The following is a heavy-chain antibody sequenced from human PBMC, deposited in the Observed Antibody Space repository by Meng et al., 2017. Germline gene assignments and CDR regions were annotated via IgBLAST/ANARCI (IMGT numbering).Heavy chain of an antibody. V-gene: IGHV6-1*01. J-gene: IGHJ4*02. CDR2: AYYRSKWYH. CDR1: GDSVSSNSAA. CDR3: ARGSYSFDS. D-gene: IGHD1-26*01. Sequence: QIQRQQSGPGLVKPSQTLSPICAISGDSVSSNSAAWNWTRQSPSRGLEWLGRAYYRSKWYHDYAESVKSRISIDPDTSKNQFSLQLRSVTPEDSAVYYCARGSYSFDSWGQRTLVTVSS.